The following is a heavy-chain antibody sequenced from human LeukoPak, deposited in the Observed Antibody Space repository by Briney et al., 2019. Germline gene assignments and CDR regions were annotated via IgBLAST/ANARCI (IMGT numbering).Heavy chain of an antibody. CDR3: ARHSYNYYGLDV. CDR1: GGSISPYY. J-gene: IGHJ6*02. Sequence: AETLSLTCTVSGGSISPYYWSWIRKPPGKGREWIGYIYYSGTTNYNPSLKSRVTMSVDTSNNHLSLRLTSVTAADTALYYCARHSYNYYGLDVWGQGTTITVSS. V-gene: IGHV4-59*08. CDR2: IYYSGTT.